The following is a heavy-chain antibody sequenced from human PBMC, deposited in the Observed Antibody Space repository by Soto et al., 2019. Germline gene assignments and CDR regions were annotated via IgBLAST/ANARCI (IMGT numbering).Heavy chain of an antibody. J-gene: IGHJ4*01. V-gene: IGHV4-38-2*02. D-gene: IGHD6-19*01. CDR3: ARVHVMVVAGSTFDY. CDR2: IYHGGTT. CDR1: VYSISSGSY. Sequence: SETLSLTCTVSVYSISSGSYWAWIRQPPGKGPEWIASIYHGGTTFYNPSLKSRITISVDTPNNQFSLKLTSVTAADTAVYYCARVHVMVVAGSTFDYWGHGTLVTVSS.